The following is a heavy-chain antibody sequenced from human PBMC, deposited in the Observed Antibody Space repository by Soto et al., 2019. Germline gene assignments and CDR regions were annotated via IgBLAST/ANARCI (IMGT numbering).Heavy chain of an antibody. J-gene: IGHJ4*02. D-gene: IGHD3-16*01. CDR1: GHTFTDYF. V-gene: IGHV1-2*02. CDR2: VNPDTVVA. Sequence: ASVKVSCKASGHTFTDYFVHWVRLAPGQGLEWMGWVNPDTVVATFPQKFQGRVTVTRDASINTDYMELTHLTSEDTGIYYCARDPIRGGVPYFFDYWGRGPQVTVSS. CDR3: ARDPIRGGVPYFFDY.